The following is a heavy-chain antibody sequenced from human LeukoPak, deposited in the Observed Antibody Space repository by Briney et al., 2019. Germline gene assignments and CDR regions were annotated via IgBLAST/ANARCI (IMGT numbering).Heavy chain of an antibody. V-gene: IGHV3-30-3*01. CDR3: ARTGAVAAPFDY. J-gene: IGHJ4*02. CDR1: GFTFSSYA. Sequence: GGSLRLSCAASGFTFSSYAMHWVRQAPGKGLEWVAVISYDGSNKYYADSVKGRFTISRDNSKNTLYLQMNSLRAEDTAVYYCARTGAVAAPFDYWGQGTLVTVSS. D-gene: IGHD6-19*01. CDR2: ISYDGSNK.